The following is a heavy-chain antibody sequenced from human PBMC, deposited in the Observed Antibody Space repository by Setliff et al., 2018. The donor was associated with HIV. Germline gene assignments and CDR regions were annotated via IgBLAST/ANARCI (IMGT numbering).Heavy chain of an antibody. CDR2: LSYQGTNI. V-gene: IGHV3-30*04. D-gene: IGHD3-9*01. CDR1: GFKFSSSA. J-gene: IGHJ4*02. Sequence: SLRLSCAASGFKFSSSALHWVRRVPGKGLEWVAVLSYQGTNIYYADSVRGRFTVSRDTSRNTFYLEMNSLRPEDTALYFCARAGTDYYYFLVNWGQGTLVTVSS. CDR3: ARAGTDYYYFLVN.